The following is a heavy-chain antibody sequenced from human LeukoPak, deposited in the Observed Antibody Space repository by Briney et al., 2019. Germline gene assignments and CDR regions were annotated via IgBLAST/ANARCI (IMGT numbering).Heavy chain of an antibody. D-gene: IGHD6-19*01. J-gene: IGHJ6*03. CDR3: AKDPRQWLVPSYYYMDV. Sequence: GGSLRLSCAASGFTFSNYAMSWVRQAPGKGLEWVSLISGSGGSTYYADSVKGRFTISRDNSKNTLYLQMNSLRAEDTAVYYCAKDPRQWLVPSYYYMDVWGKGTTVTVSS. V-gene: IGHV3-23*01. CDR2: ISGSGGST. CDR1: GFTFSNYA.